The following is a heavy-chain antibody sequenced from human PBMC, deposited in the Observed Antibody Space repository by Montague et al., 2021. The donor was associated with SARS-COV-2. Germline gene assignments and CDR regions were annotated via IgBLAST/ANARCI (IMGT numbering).Heavy chain of an antibody. CDR1: GFTFSSYG. J-gene: IGHJ4*02. D-gene: IGHD1-26*01. V-gene: IGHV3-33*01. Sequence: SLRLSCAASGFTFSSYGMHWVRQAPGKGLEWVAVIWYDGSNKYYEDSVKGRFTISRDNSKNTLYLQMNSLRAEDTAVYYCASEIVGATTGRDYWGQGTLVSVSS. CDR2: IWYDGSNK. CDR3: ASEIVGATTGRDY.